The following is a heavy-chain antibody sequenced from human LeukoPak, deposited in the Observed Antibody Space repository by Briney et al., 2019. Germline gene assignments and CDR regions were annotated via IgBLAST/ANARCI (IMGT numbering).Heavy chain of an antibody. Sequence: GGSLRLSCAASGFTFSSYAMSWVRQAPGKGLEWVSSISSSSSYIYYADSVKGRFTISRDNAKNSLYLQMNSLRAEDTAAYYCARTIAVAGTTDYWGQGTLVTVSS. CDR3: ARTIAVAGTTDY. D-gene: IGHD6-19*01. J-gene: IGHJ4*02. CDR2: ISSSSSYI. CDR1: GFTFSSYA. V-gene: IGHV3-21*01.